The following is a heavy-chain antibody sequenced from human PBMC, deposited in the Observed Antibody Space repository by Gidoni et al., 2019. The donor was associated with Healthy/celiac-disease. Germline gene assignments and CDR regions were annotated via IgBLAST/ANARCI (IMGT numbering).Heavy chain of an antibody. Sequence: QITLKESGPTLVKPTQTLTLTCTFSGFSLSTSGVGVGWIRQPPGKALEWLALIYWNDDKRYSPSLKSRLTITKDTSKNQVVLTMTNMDPVDTATYYCAHRGLNRAAAGVFLYWGQGTLVTVSS. D-gene: IGHD6-13*01. CDR1: GFSLSTSGVG. CDR2: IYWNDDK. V-gene: IGHV2-5*01. J-gene: IGHJ4*02. CDR3: AHRGLNRAAAGVFLY.